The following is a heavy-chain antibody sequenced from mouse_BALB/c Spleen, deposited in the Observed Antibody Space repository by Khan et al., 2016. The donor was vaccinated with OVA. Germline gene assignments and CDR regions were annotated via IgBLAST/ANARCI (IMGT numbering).Heavy chain of an antibody. CDR3: ARIKKIVATYVDY. Sequence: QVQLKQSGAELVKAGASVKMSCKASGYTFTSYWMHWVKQRLGQGLEWFAETNPTNGRTYYNEKFKSKATLTVDKSSSTAYMLLSGPTFEDSAVYYSARIKKIVATYVDYWGQGTTLTVSS. D-gene: IGHD1-1*01. J-gene: IGHJ2*01. CDR1: GYTFTSYW. CDR2: TNPTNGRT. V-gene: IGHV1S81*02.